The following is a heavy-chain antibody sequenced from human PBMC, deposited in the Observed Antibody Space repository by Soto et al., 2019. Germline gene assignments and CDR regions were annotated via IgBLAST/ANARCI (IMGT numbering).Heavy chain of an antibody. CDR1: GGSISSYY. D-gene: IGHD5-18*01. CDR2: IYYSGST. CDR3: ARDGRGYSYGYDDYYYYYGMDV. Sequence: SETLSLTCTVSGGSISSYYWSWIRQPPGKGLEWIGYIYYSGSTNYNPSLKSRVTISVDTSKNQFSLKLSSVTAADTAVYYCARDGRGYSYGYDDYYYYYGMDVWGQGTTVT. V-gene: IGHV4-59*01. J-gene: IGHJ6*02.